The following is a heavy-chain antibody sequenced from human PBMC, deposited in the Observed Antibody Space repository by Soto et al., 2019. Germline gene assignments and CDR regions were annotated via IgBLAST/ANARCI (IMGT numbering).Heavy chain of an antibody. Sequence: SVKVSCKASGFTFTSSAVQWVRQARGQRLEWIGWIDVGNGDTNYAQKFQGRVTMTEDTSTDTAYMELSSLRSEDTAVYYCATAYDYIWGSYRNWFDPWGQGTLVTVSS. D-gene: IGHD3-16*01. V-gene: IGHV1-58*01. CDR1: GFTFTSSA. CDR2: IDVGNGDT. CDR3: ATAYDYIWGSYRNWFDP. J-gene: IGHJ5*02.